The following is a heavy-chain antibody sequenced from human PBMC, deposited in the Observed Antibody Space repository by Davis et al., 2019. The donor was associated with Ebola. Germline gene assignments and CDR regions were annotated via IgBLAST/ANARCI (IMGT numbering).Heavy chain of an antibody. CDR2: ISVSNRNT. D-gene: IGHD2-21*02. CDR3: ARDPMTRAGLDV. J-gene: IGHJ6*02. CDR1: GYTFTNYG. V-gene: IGHV1-18*04. Sequence: ASVKVSCKASGYTFTNYGFSWVRQAPGQGLEWMGWISVSNRNTFYLESLQGRVTMTIDTSTNTGYMELRSLRFDDTAVYYCARDPMTRAGLDVWGQGTTVTVS.